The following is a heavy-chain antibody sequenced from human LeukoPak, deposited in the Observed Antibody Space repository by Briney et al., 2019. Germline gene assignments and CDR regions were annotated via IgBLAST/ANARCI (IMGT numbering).Heavy chain of an antibody. CDR2: IIPIFGTA. CDR1: GYTFTSYY. CDR3: ATTSGSYFPYFDY. J-gene: IGHJ4*02. D-gene: IGHD1-26*01. V-gene: IGHV1-69*13. Sequence: EASVKVSCKASGYTFTSYYMHWVRQAPGQGLEWMGGIIPIFGTANYAQKFQGRVTITADESTSTAYMELSSLRSEDTAVYYCATTSGSYFPYFDYWGQGTLVTVSS.